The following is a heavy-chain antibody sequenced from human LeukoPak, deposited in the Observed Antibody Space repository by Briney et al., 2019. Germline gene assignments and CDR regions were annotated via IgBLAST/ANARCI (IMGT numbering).Heavy chain of an antibody. CDR3: ARNYYGMDV. Sequence: SETLSLTCTVSGGSISSYYWSWIRQPPGKGLEWIGYIYYSGSTNYNPSLESRVTISVDTSKNQFSLKLSSVTAADTAVYYCARNYYGMDVWGQGTTVTVSS. CDR2: IYYSGST. J-gene: IGHJ6*02. CDR1: GGSISSYY. V-gene: IGHV4-59*01.